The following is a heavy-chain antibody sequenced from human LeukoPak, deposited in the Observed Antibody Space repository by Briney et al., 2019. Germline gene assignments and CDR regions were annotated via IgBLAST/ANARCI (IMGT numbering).Heavy chain of an antibody. V-gene: IGHV5-10-1*01. CDR3: ARAYSRSRFDY. D-gene: IGHD6-6*01. J-gene: IGHJ4*02. CDR1: GYNFTNYW. Sequence: GESLKISCKRSGYNFTNYWISWVRQMPGKGLEWMGTIDPSDSYNNYSPSFQGHVTISADKSISTAYLQWSSLKASDTAMYYCARAYSRSRFDYWGQGTLVTVSS. CDR2: IDPSDSYN.